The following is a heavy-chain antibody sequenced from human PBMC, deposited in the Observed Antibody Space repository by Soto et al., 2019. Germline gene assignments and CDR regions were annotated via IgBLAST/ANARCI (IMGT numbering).Heavy chain of an antibody. Sequence: GGSLRLSCEASGLTFSNYGMHWVRQAPGKGLEWVALVSTDGSNENYAESVKGRFTVSRDNSKNTLYLQMNGLRAEDTAVYYCAKDGWCTSTKCYAVYFDYWGQGALVTAPQ. CDR3: AKDGWCTSTKCYAVYFDY. CDR2: VSTDGSNE. D-gene: IGHD2-2*01. J-gene: IGHJ4*02. V-gene: IGHV3-30*18. CDR1: GLTFSNYG.